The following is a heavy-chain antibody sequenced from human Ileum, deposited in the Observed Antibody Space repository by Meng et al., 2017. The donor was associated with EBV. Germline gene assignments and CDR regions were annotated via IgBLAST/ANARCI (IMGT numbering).Heavy chain of an antibody. CDR2: PKSKIHGGTP. CDR3: TGDSGHPGSDWFDP. V-gene: IGHV3-15*01. Sequence: EVQLVESGGGRATPGGFLRLFRTSSGFTLNSAWMSWVRLAPGKGLEWVGRPKSKIHGGTPDYAAPVKGRFTISGDDSTNTLYLQMDSLKTEDTAVYYCTGDSGHPGSDWFDPWGLGTLVTVSS. CDR1: GFTLNSAW. J-gene: IGHJ5*02. D-gene: IGHD5-12*01.